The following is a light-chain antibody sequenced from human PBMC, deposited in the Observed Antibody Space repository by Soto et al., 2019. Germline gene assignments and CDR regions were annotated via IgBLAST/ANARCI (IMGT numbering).Light chain of an antibody. CDR3: SSYTSSYTV. J-gene: IGLJ2*01. CDR2: EVT. CDR1: SSDIGSYNR. Sequence: QSALTQPPSVSGSPGHSVTISCTATSSDIGSYNRVSWYQQPPGTAPKLIIYEVTNRPSGVPDRFSGSKSGNTASLTISGLQAEDEVDYYCSSYTSSYTVFGGGTKLTVL. V-gene: IGLV2-18*02.